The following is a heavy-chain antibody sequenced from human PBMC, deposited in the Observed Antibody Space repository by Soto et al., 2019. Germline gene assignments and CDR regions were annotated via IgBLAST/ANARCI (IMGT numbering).Heavy chain of an antibody. CDR3: ARSKGGSYGMDV. D-gene: IGHD1-26*01. Sequence: GGTLRLSCAASGFTFSDYYMSWIRQAPGKGLEWVSNISSSSSYTNYADSVKGRFTVSRDNAKNSVYLEMNSLRAEDTAVYYCARSKGGSYGMDVWGQGTTVTVAS. CDR2: ISSSSSYT. CDR1: GFTFSDYY. J-gene: IGHJ6*02. V-gene: IGHV3-11*03.